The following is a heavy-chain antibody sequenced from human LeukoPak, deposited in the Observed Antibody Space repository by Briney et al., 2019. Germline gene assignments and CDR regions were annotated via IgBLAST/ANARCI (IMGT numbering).Heavy chain of an antibody. Sequence: GRSLRLSCAASGFTFSIYGIHWVRQAPGRGLEWVAVIWSDGSNKYYADSVKGRFTISRDNSKNALYLLMNNLGAEDTAVYYCARARGPFDYWGQGTLVTVSS. V-gene: IGHV3-33*01. CDR1: GFTFSIYG. CDR3: ARARGPFDY. J-gene: IGHJ4*02. CDR2: IWSDGSNK.